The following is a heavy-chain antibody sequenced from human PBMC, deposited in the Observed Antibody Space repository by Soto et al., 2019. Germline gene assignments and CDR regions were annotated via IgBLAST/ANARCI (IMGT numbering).Heavy chain of an antibody. D-gene: IGHD1-7*01. V-gene: IGHV1-69*01. CDR1: GGTFSSYA. CDR2: IIPIFGTA. J-gene: IGHJ6*02. Sequence: QVQLVQSGAEVKKPGSSVKVSCKASGGTFSSYAISWVRQAPRQGLEWMGGIIPIFGTANYAQKFQGRVTITADESTSTAYMELSSLRSEDTAVYYCARCGNWNYVLGSYYGMDVWDQGTTVTVSS. CDR3: ARCGNWNYVLGSYYGMDV.